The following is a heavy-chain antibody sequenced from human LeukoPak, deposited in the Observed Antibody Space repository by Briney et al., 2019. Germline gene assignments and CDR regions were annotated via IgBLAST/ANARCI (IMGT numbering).Heavy chain of an antibody. CDR2: INIDGSST. CDR1: GFTFSSYW. Sequence: GGSLRLSCAAAGFTFSSYWMHWVRQAPGKWLVWVSRINIDGSSTSYADSVKGRFTISRDNAKNTLYLQMNSLRAEDTAVYYCARDPSTYDYGGMPDYWGQGTLATVSS. V-gene: IGHV3-74*01. CDR3: ARDPSTYDYGGMPDY. J-gene: IGHJ4*02. D-gene: IGHD4-23*01.